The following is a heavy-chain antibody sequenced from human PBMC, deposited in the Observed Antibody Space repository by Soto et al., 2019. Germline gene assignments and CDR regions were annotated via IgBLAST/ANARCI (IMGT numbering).Heavy chain of an antibody. J-gene: IGHJ4*02. CDR1: GGSFSGYY. D-gene: IGHD1-26*01. CDR3: ARGRSLGISPFDY. CDR2: INHSGST. Sequence: ETLSLTCAVYGGSFSGYYWSWIRQPPGKGLEWIGEINHSGSTNYNPSLKSRVTISVDTSKNQFSLKLSSVTAADTALYYCARGRSLGISPFDYWGQGTLVTVSS. V-gene: IGHV4-34*01.